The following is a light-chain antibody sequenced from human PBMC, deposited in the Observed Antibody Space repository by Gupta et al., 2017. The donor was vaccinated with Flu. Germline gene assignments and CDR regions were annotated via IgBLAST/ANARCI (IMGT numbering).Light chain of an antibody. CDR1: SSNIGSNT. Sequence: RVTISCSGSSSNIGSNTVNWYQQLPGTAPKLLNYSNNQRPSGVPDRFSGSKSGTSTSLAISGLQSEDEADYYCAAWDDSLNGWVFGGGTKLTVL. CDR2: SNN. CDR3: AAWDDSLNGWV. J-gene: IGLJ3*02. V-gene: IGLV1-44*01.